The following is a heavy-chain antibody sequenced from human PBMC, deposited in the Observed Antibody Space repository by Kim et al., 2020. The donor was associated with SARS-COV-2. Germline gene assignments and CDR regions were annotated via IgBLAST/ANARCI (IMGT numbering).Heavy chain of an antibody. CDR1: GFTFSSYA. V-gene: IGHV3-30-3*01. J-gene: IGHJ3*02. D-gene: IGHD2-15*01. CDR2: ISYDGSNK. CDR3: ARDLEVFALGSGGNAFDI. Sequence: GGSLRLSCAASGFTFSSYAMHWVRQAPCKGLEWVAVISYDGSNKYYADSVKGRFTISRDNSKNTLYLQMNSLRAEDTAVYYCARDLEVFALGSGGNAFDIWGQGTMVTVSS.